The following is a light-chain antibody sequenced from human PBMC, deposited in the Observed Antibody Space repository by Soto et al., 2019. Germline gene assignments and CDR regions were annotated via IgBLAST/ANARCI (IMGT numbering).Light chain of an antibody. V-gene: IGKV1-5*03. CDR1: QTISSW. CDR3: QHYNSYSEA. J-gene: IGKJ1*01. Sequence: DIQMTQSPSTLSGSVGDRATITCRASQTISSWFAWYQQKPGKAPKLLSYKASTLKSGVPARFSGSGSGTEFTLTISSLQPDDFATYYCQHYNSYSEAFGQGTKV. CDR2: KAS.